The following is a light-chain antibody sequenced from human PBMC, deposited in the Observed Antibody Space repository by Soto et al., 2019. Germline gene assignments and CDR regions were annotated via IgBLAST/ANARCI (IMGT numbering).Light chain of an antibody. V-gene: IGKV3-20*01. CDR1: QSVSNNY. CDR2: GAS. CDR3: QQYGSSGT. J-gene: IGKJ1*01. Sequence: EIVLTQSPGTLSLSPGERATLSCRASQSVSNNYLAWYQQKPGQAPRLLIYGASTRATGLPDRFSGSGSGTDFTLTISRLQPEDFAMYYCQQYGSSGTFGQGTKVEIK.